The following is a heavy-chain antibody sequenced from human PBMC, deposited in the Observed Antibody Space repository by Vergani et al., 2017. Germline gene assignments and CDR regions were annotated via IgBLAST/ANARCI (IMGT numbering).Heavy chain of an antibody. CDR1: GDSISSNDC. V-gene: IGHV4-4*03. CDR3: ARNYLHDAGEVAHLYGMDV. D-gene: IGHD5-12*01. J-gene: IGHJ6*02. Sequence: QVQLQESGPGLVKPPGTLSLTCAVSGDSISSNDCWTWVRQPPGKGLEWIGEICHTEDTKYSPSLKSRVTVSVDESRNLFSLRLNSVTAADTAVYYCARNYLHDAGEVAHLYGMDVWGQGATVTVSS. CDR2: ICHTEDT.